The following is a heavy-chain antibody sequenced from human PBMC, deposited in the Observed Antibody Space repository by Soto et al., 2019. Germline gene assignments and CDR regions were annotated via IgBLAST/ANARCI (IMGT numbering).Heavy chain of an antibody. CDR1: GYSVTSYS. CDR2: INAGSGYT. V-gene: IGHV1-3*01. CDR3: ASGLPWYFDK. Sequence: QVQPVQSGAEVKKPGASVKVSCKASGYSVTSYSMHWVRQAPGQRLEWLVWINAGSGYTTYSQKFQGRVTLTRDSSATTAYRELSSLRSEDTAVYYCASGLPWYFDKRGQG. J-gene: IGHJ4*02. D-gene: IGHD4-17*01.